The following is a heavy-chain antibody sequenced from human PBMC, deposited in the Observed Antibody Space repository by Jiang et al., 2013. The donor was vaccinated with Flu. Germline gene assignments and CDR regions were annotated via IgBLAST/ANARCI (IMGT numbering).Heavy chain of an antibody. D-gene: IGHD1-7*01. CDR2: ISASGDYT. CDR3: AREAPGTSMDF. CDR1: GFTFSNYG. J-gene: IGHJ4*02. V-gene: IGHV3-23*01. Sequence: VQLLESGGGLVQPGGSLRVSCAASGFTFSNYGMTWVRQAPGEGLEWVSNISASGDYTNYADSVRGRFIISRDNSKSTLYLQINSLRAEDTAIYYCAREAPGTSMDFWGQGTLVIVSS.